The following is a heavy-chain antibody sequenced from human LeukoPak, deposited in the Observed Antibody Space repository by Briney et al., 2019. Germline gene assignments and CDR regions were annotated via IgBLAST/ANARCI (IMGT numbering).Heavy chain of an antibody. J-gene: IGHJ4*02. CDR3: AKPTYYYDSSGYYRPISYFDY. CDR1: GFTFSSYA. CDR2: ISGSVGST. D-gene: IGHD3-22*01. V-gene: IGHV3-23*01. Sequence: AGGSLRLSCAASGFTFSSYAMSWVRQAPGKGLEWVSAISGSVGSTYYAYSVKGRFTISRDNSKNTLYLQMNRLRAEDTAVYYCAKPTYYYDSSGYYRPISYFDYWGQGTLVTVSS.